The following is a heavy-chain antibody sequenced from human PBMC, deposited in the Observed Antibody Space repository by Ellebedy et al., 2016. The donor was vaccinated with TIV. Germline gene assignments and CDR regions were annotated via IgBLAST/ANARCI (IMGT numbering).Heavy chain of an antibody. Sequence: SETLSLXXSVSGGPVIRNGHYCTWIRQPPGKGLEWIGGLYYSGSTWYNPSLKSRVTISVDTSKNLFSLRLRSVTAADTAVYYCATSAAIDAFDIWGQGTMVTVSS. CDR3: ATSAAIDAFDI. J-gene: IGHJ3*02. CDR1: GGPVIRNGHY. V-gene: IGHV4-39*02. D-gene: IGHD6-25*01. CDR2: LYYSGST.